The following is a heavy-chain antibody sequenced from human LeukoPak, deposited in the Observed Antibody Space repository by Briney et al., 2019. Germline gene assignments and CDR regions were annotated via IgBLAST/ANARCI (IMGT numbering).Heavy chain of an antibody. CDR1: GFIFSSYS. Sequence: GGSLRLSCAASGFIFSSYSMNWVRQAPGKGLEWVSSISSSSSKYYADSVKGRFTISRDNAKKSLYLQLNSLRAEDTAVYYCARDQSYYESSGYSYYFDYWGQGTLVTVSS. CDR2: ISSSSSK. D-gene: IGHD3-22*01. V-gene: IGHV3-21*01. J-gene: IGHJ4*02. CDR3: ARDQSYYESSGYSYYFDY.